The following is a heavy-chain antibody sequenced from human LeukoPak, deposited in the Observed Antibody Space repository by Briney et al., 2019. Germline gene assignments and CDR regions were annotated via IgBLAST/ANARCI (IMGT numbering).Heavy chain of an antibody. D-gene: IGHD6-19*01. J-gene: IGHJ5*02. V-gene: IGHV3-66*01. CDR3: AKAFSVAGPNWFDP. Sequence: PGGSLRLSCAASGFTVSSNYMSWVRQAPGKGLEWVSVIYSAGNTYYADPVQGRFTMSRENPENTLYLQMNSLRAEDTALYYCAKAFSVAGPNWFDPWGQGTLVTVSS. CDR2: IYSAGNT. CDR1: GFTVSSNY.